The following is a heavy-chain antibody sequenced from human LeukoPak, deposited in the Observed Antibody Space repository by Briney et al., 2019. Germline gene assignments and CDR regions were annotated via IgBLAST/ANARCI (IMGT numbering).Heavy chain of an antibody. V-gene: IGHV4-59*01. CDR2: IYYSGST. CDR3: ARNLRRGSMSVDY. CDR1: GGSISSYY. J-gene: IGHJ4*02. D-gene: IGHD1-14*01. Sequence: SETLSLTCTVSGGSISSYYWSWIRQPPGKGLEWIGYIYYSGSTNYNPSLKSRVTISVDTSKNQFSLKLSSVTAADTAEYYCARNLRRGSMSVDYWGQGTLVTVSS.